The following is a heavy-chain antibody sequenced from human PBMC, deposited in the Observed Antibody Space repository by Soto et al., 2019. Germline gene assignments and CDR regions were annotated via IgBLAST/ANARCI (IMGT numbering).Heavy chain of an antibody. V-gene: IGHV3-33*01. CDR3: ARDPNPDSGYQPNFLDY. Sequence: GGSLRLSCAASGFTSSSYAMRWVRQAPGKGLGWVAVIWYDGSNKYYASSVTGRFTISRDNSKNTLYLQIDGLRAEDTAVYYCARDPNPDSGYQPNFLDYWGHGTLVTVSS. CDR2: IWYDGSNK. D-gene: IGHD5-12*01. CDR1: GFTSSSYA. J-gene: IGHJ4*01.